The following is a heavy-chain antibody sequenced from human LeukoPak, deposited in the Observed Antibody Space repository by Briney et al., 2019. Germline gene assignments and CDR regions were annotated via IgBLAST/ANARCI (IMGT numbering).Heavy chain of an antibody. CDR3: ARWGHIDSESLPPKIYN. J-gene: IGHJ4*01. CDR1: GLSFSSFE. D-gene: IGHD2-21*01. CDR2: ISGSGGDI. Sequence: GGSLRLSCAASGLSFSSFEMTWVRQAPGKGLEWVSYISGSGGDIFYADSVKGRFTISRDNAKNSLYLQMNSLRAENTAVYYSARWGHIDSESLPPKIYNWGHRTLVTASP. V-gene: IGHV3-48*03.